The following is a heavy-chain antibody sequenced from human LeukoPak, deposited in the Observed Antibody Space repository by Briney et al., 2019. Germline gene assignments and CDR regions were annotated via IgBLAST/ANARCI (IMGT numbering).Heavy chain of an antibody. D-gene: IGHD1-1*01. CDR2: ISYDGSDK. CDR3: ARGGSSQNLDY. Sequence: PGGSLRLSCAASGFTFSGFAIHWVRQAPGKGLEWVAAISYDGSDKDYVDSVKGRFTISRDNSKNMLSLQMNSLRAEDTAVYYCARGGSSQNLDYWGQGTLVTVSS. V-gene: IGHV3-30*03. CDR1: GFTFSGFA. J-gene: IGHJ4*02.